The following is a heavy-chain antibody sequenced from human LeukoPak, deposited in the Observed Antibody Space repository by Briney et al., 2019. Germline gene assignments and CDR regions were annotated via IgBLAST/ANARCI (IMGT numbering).Heavy chain of an antibody. J-gene: IGHJ4*02. Sequence: SETLSLTCTVSGGSISSYYWSWIRQPPGKGLEWIGHIYYSGSTNYNPSLKSRVTISVDTSKNQFSLKLSSVTAADTAVYYCARGGYYGSGSYYDYFDYWGQGTLVTVSS. CDR1: GGSISSYY. V-gene: IGHV4-59*01. CDR3: ARGGYYGSGSYYDYFDY. CDR2: IYYSGST. D-gene: IGHD3-10*01.